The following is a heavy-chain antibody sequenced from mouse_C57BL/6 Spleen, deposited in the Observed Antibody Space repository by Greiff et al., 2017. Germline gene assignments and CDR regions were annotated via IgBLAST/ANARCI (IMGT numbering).Heavy chain of an antibody. J-gene: IGHJ2*01. D-gene: IGHD1-1*01. CDR2: ISDGGSYT. V-gene: IGHV5-4*01. CDR1: GFTFSSYA. CDR3: ARGDTTVVGDYFDY. Sequence: EVQGVESGGGLVKPGGSLKLSCAASGFTFSSYAMSWVRQTPEKRLEWVATISDGGSYTYYPDNVKGRFTISRDNAKNNLYLQMSHLKSEDTAMYYCARGDTTVVGDYFDYWGQGTTLTVSS.